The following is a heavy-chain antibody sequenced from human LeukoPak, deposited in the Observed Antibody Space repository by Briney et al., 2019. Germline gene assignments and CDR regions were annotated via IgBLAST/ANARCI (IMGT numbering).Heavy chain of an antibody. J-gene: IGHJ4*02. Sequence: QPGGSLRLSCAVSGITRSNYGMSWVRQAPGKGLEWVAGISDSGGSTNYADSVKGRFTISRDNSKNTLYLQMNSLRAEDTAVYYCAKDGPRIAVAPLDYWGQGTLVTVSS. CDR2: ISDSGGST. CDR3: AKDGPRIAVAPLDY. D-gene: IGHD6-19*01. CDR1: GITRSNYG. V-gene: IGHV3-23*01.